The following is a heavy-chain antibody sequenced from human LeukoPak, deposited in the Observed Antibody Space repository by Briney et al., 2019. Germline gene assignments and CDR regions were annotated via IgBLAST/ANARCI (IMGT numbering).Heavy chain of an antibody. CDR1: GYTFTSYY. V-gene: IGHV1-46*01. CDR2: INPSGGST. Sequence: GASVKVSCKASGYTFTSYYMHWVRQAPGQGLEWMGIINPSGGSTSYAQKFQGRVTMTRDTSTSTVYMELSSLRSEDTAVYYCARGPLSVVYSSSVPIDYWGQGTLVTVSS. J-gene: IGHJ4*02. D-gene: IGHD6-6*01. CDR3: ARGPLSVVYSSSVPIDY.